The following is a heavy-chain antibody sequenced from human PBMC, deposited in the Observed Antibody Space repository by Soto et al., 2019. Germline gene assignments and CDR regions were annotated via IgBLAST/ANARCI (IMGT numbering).Heavy chain of an antibody. D-gene: IGHD3-22*01. Sequence: TLSLTCTVSGDSITSYYWTWIRQAAGKRLECIGRVFSSGTTNYNPSLKSRVTMSVDTSKNQLSLKLTSVTAADTAVYYCARVGDSGYYWYFDYWGQGALVTVSS. CDR2: VFSSGTT. V-gene: IGHV4-4*07. J-gene: IGHJ4*02. CDR1: GDSITSYY. CDR3: ARVGDSGYYWYFDY.